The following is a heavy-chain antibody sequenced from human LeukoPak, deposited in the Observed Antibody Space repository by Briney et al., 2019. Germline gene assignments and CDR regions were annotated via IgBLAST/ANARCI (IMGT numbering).Heavy chain of an antibody. V-gene: IGHV3-23*01. Sequence: GGSLRLSCAASGFTFSSYAMNWVRQAPGKGLEWVSSISGSGGSIYYADSVKGRFTISRDNSKNTLYLQMSSLRAEDTAVYYCAKGRLTVAVSAHYYYYGMDVWGQGTTVTVSS. CDR3: AKGRLTVAVSAHYYYYGMDV. CDR1: GFTFSSYA. D-gene: IGHD6-19*01. CDR2: ISGSGGSI. J-gene: IGHJ6*02.